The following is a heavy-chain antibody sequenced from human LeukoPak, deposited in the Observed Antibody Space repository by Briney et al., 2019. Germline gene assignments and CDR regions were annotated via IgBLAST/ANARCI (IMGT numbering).Heavy chain of an antibody. CDR2: ISGSGGST. CDR1: GFTFSSYA. J-gene: IGHJ4*02. D-gene: IGHD6-13*01. Sequence: GGSLRLSCAASGFTFSSYAMSWVRQAPGKGLGWVSAISGSGGSTYYADSVKGRFTISRDNSKNTLFLQLNSLRVEDTAVYYCAKSIASAGDYWGQGTLVTVSS. V-gene: IGHV3-23*01. CDR3: AKSIASAGDY.